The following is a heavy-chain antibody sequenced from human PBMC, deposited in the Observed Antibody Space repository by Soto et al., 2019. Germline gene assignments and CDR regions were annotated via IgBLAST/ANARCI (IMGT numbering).Heavy chain of an antibody. V-gene: IGHV3-30*18. CDR2: MSNDGVNK. D-gene: IGHD3-16*01. CDR3: AKDKDDFVWGGYDC. Sequence: QMQLVESGGGVVQPGRSLRLSCAASGFTFSSYGLHWVRPAPGKGLEWVAVMSNDGVNKYYADSVRGRFTISRDNTKNSLFLQLNNLRTEDTAVYYCAKDKDDFVWGGYDCWGQGTLVIVSS. CDR1: GFTFSSYG. J-gene: IGHJ4*02.